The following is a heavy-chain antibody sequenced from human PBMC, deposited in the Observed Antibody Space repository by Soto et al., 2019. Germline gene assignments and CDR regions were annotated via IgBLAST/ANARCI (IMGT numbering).Heavy chain of an antibody. Sequence: QVQLVQSGAEVKKPGSSVKVSCKASGGTFSSYAISWVRQAPGQGLEWMGGIIPIFGTANYAQKFQGRVTITADESTSTAYMELSSLRSEDTAVYYCARMKTMVRGVITYGMDVWGQGTTVTVS. CDR3: ARMKTMVRGVITYGMDV. CDR1: GGTFSSYA. V-gene: IGHV1-69*01. J-gene: IGHJ6*02. D-gene: IGHD3-10*01. CDR2: IIPIFGTA.